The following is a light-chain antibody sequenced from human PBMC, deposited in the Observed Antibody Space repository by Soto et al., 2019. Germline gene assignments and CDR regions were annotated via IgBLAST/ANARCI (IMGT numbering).Light chain of an antibody. V-gene: IGLV2-14*01. CDR3: RSYTTTNTLWV. CDR1: SSDVGAYDY. CDR2: EVS. Sequence: QSALTQPASVSGSPGQSITISCTGTSSDVGAYDYVSWYQQNPGKAPKLIISEVSDRPSGVSNRFSGSKSGNTASLTISGLQAEDEADYFCRSYTTTNTLWVFGGGTKVTVL. J-gene: IGLJ3*02.